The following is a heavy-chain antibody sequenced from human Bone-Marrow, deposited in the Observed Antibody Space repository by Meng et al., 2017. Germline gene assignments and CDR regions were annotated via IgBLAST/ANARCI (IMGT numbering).Heavy chain of an antibody. J-gene: IGHJ6*02. Sequence: GESLKISCAASGFTFSSYWMSWVRQAPGKGLEWVANIKQDGSEKYYVDSVKGRFTISRDNAKNSLYLQMNSLRAEDTAVYYCARDLGGGFNYYYGMDVWGQGTTVTGSS. V-gene: IGHV3-7*01. CDR1: GFTFSSYW. CDR2: IKQDGSEK. D-gene: IGHD3-16*01. CDR3: ARDLGGGFNYYYGMDV.